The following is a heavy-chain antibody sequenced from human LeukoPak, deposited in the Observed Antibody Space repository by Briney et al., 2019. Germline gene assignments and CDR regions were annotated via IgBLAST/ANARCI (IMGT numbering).Heavy chain of an antibody. D-gene: IGHD5-12*01. V-gene: IGHV3-21*01. CDR1: GFTFSSYS. CDR2: ISSSSYI. J-gene: IGHJ4*02. CDR3: ARDGGVSGYDLLDY. Sequence: GGSLRLSCAASGFTFSSYSMNWVRQAPGKGLEWVSSISSSSYIYYADSVKSRFTISRDNAKNSLYLQMNSLRAEDTAVYYCARDGGVSGYDLLDYWGQGTLVTVSS.